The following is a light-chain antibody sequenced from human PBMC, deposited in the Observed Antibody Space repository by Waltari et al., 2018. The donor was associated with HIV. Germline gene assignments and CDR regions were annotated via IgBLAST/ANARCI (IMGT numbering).Light chain of an antibody. CDR3: GAWDDSLRGLV. V-gene: IGLV1-47*01. Sequence: QSVLTQPPSASGTPGQRVTISCSGSSSNFGSNYVYWYQQLPGTAPKRLIYRDNRRPSGVPDRFPGSKSGTYASVAISGLRSEDEADYCCGAWDDSLRGLVFGRGTKLTVL. CDR1: SSNFGSNY. CDR2: RDN. J-gene: IGLJ3*02.